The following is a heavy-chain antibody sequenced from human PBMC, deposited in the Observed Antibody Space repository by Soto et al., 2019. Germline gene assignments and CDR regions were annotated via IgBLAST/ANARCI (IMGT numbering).Heavy chain of an antibody. CDR2: IKPDGSVK. J-gene: IGHJ4*02. V-gene: IGHV3-7*01. Sequence: EVQLVESGGDLVQPGGSLRLSCAASGFTFSGYWMAWVRQAPGKGLEWVANIKPDGSVKYYVDSLKGRFTISRDNAKNSLYPPMQTLRAEDTAVYFCATESYYHWQYWGQGTLVTVSS. CDR1: GFTFSGYW. D-gene: IGHD3-9*01. CDR3: ATESYYHWQY.